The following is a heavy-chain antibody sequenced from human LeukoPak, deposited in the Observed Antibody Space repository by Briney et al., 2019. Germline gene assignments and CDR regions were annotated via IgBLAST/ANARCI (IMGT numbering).Heavy chain of an antibody. V-gene: IGHV3-48*02. D-gene: IGHD1-26*01. CDR2: ITASGTAM. CDR1: VFTFSSYS. Sequence: GGSLRLSCAASVFTFSSYSMNWVRQAPGKGLEWVSHITASGTAMFYADSVKGRFTISRDNAKNSLYLQMNSLRDEDTAVHYCASSGSYRFDYWGQGTLVTVSS. CDR3: ASSGSYRFDY. J-gene: IGHJ4*02.